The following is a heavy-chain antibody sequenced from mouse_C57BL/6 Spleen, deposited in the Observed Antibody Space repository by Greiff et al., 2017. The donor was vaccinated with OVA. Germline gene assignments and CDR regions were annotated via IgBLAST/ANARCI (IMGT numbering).Heavy chain of an antibody. CDR2: IYPGDGDT. D-gene: IGHD2-4*01. V-gene: IGHV1-80*01. CDR1: GYAFSSYW. J-gene: IGHJ4*01. CDR3: ASGDYGYAMDY. Sequence: VQLQQSGAELVKPGASVKISCKASGYAFSSYWMNWVKQRPGKGLEWIGQIYPGDGDTNYNGKFKGKATLTADKSSSTAYMQLSSLTSEDSAVYFCASGDYGYAMDYWGQGTSVTVSS.